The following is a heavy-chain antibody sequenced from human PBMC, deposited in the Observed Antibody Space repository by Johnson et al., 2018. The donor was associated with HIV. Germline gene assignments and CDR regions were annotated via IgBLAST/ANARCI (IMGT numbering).Heavy chain of an antibody. CDR2: IGTAGET. V-gene: IGHV3-13*01. J-gene: IGHJ3*02. Sequence: VQLVESGGGLVQPGGSLRLSCAASGFTFSSYDMHWVRQATGKGLEWVSAIGTAGETSYPGSVKGRFTISRENAKNTLYLQMNSLRAGDTAVYYCAMVMYGGSSKSAAFDIWGQGTMVIVSS. CDR3: AMVMYGGSSKSAAFDI. CDR1: GFTFSSYD. D-gene: IGHD1-26*01.